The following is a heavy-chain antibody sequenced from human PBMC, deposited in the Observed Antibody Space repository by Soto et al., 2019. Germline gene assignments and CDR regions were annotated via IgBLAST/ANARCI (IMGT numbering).Heavy chain of an antibody. D-gene: IGHD2-8*01. CDR2: FSYGGST. V-gene: IGHV4-30-4*01. CDR1: GASISSADYH. J-gene: IGHJ5*02. CDR3: AKAIVLMVYASLGP. Sequence: SETLSLTCTVSGASISSADYHLNWIRQSPEQSQEWIGYFSYGGSTYYNTTLKSRMTISLDTSKNQFSQKLSYVTAEDTAVYYCAKAIVLMVYASLGPWGQGPLVTVSS.